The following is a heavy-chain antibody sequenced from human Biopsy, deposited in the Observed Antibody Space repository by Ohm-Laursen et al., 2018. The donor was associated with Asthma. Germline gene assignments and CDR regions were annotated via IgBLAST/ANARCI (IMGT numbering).Heavy chain of an antibody. V-gene: IGHV1-69*13. D-gene: IGHD3-3*01. CDR1: GGTLNNYA. CDR2: ISPIFGSI. CDR3: AKARCYYFYCDMEV. J-gene: IGHJ6*02. Sequence: SVKVSCKSSGGTLNNYAINWVRQAPGQGLEWMGGISPIFGSIKYAQKFQDRVTISADVFRNTAHLELSSLRSEDTAVLYCAKARCYYFYCDMEVWGQGTTVSVSS.